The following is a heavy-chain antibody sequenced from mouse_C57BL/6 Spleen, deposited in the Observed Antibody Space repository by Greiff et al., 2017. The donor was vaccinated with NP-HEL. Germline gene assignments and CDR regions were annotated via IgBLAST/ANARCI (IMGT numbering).Heavy chain of an antibody. D-gene: IGHD1-1*01. CDR3: ARSGGYYGSSLDY. J-gene: IGHJ2*01. V-gene: IGHV1-80*01. Sequence: QVQLKESGAELVKPGASVKISCKASGYAFSSYWMNWVKQRPGKGLEWIGQIYPGDGDTNYNGKFKGKATLTADKSSSTAYMQLSSLTSEDSAVYFCARSGGYYGSSLDYWGQGTTLTVSS. CDR2: IYPGDGDT. CDR1: GYAFSSYW.